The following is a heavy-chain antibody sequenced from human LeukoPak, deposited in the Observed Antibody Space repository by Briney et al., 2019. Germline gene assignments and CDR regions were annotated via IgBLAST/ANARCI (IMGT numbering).Heavy chain of an antibody. CDR3: ASAYSSSWPFDY. CDR2: ISYDGSNQ. D-gene: IGHD6-13*01. J-gene: IGHJ4*02. CDR1: GFTFSSYA. V-gene: IGHV3-30*04. Sequence: GRSLRLSCAASGFTFSSYAMHWVRQAPGKGLEWVAVISYDGSNQYDADSVKGRFTISRDNSKNTLYLQMNGLRAEDTAVYYCASAYSSSWPFDYWGQGTLVTVSS.